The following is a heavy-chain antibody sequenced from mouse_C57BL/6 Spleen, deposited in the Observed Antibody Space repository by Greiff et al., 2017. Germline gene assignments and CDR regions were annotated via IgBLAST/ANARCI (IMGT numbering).Heavy chain of an antibody. CDR2: IDPEDGDT. Sequence: VHVKQSGAELVRPGASVKLSCTASGFNIKDYYMHWVKQRPEQGLEWIGRIDPEDGDTEYAPKFKGKATMPEATSSNTAYLQLSSLTSEDAAVYYCTPSNYGYFDVGGTGTTVTVSS. D-gene: IGHD2-5*01. J-gene: IGHJ1*03. CDR3: TPSNYGYFDV. CDR1: GFNIKDYY. V-gene: IGHV14-1*01.